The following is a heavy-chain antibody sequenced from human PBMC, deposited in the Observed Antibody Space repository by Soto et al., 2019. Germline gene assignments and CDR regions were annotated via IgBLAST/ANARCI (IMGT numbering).Heavy chain of an antibody. CDR2: INHSGST. J-gene: IGHJ4*02. V-gene: IGHV4-34*01. CDR1: GGSFSGYY. Sequence: PSETLSLTCAVYGGSFSGYYWSWIRQPPGKGLEWIGEINHSGSTNYNPSLKSRVTISVDTSKNQFSLKLSSVTAADTAVYYCARGPKKGYYDSSGYHNSPLDYWGQGTLVT. D-gene: IGHD3-22*01. CDR3: ARGPKKGYYDSSGYHNSPLDY.